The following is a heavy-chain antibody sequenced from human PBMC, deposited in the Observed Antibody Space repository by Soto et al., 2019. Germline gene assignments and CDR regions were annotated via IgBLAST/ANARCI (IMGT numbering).Heavy chain of an antibody. D-gene: IGHD3-10*01. CDR1: GYTFTSYG. V-gene: IGHV1-18*01. J-gene: IGHJ4*02. Sequence: GASVKVSCKASGYTFTSYGISWVRQAPGQGLEWMGWISAYNGNTNYAQKLQGRVTMTTDTSTSTAYMELRSLRSDDTAVYYCARDWKLWFNRYYFDYWGQGTLVTVSS. CDR3: ARDWKLWFNRYYFDY. CDR2: ISAYNGNT.